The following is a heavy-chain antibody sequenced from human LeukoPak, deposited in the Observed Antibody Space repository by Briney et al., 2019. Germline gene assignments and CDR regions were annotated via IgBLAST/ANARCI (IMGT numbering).Heavy chain of an antibody. V-gene: IGHV3-23*01. CDR2: ISGSGSNL. CDR3: ARRYSSGWPIDY. Sequence: GGSLRLSCEASGFTFNNYAMSWVRQAPGKGLEWVSDISGSGSNLYYADSVKGRFTISRDNSRNTLYLQMNSLRVDDTARYYCARRYSSGWPIDYWGQGALVTVSS. D-gene: IGHD6-19*01. J-gene: IGHJ4*02. CDR1: GFTFNNYA.